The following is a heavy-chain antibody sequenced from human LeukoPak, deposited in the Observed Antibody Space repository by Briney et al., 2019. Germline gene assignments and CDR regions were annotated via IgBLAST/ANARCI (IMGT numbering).Heavy chain of an antibody. D-gene: IGHD1-26*01. CDR3: AKLIVGSWGQSAFDI. CDR1: GFTFSSYS. J-gene: IGHJ3*02. V-gene: IGHV3-48*04. CDR2: ISSSSSTI. Sequence: GGSLRLSCAASGFTFSSYSMNWVRQAPGKGLEWVSYISSSSSTIHYADSVKGRFTISRDNAENSLYLQMNSLRAEDTAVYYCAKLIVGSWGQSAFDIWGQGTMVTVSS.